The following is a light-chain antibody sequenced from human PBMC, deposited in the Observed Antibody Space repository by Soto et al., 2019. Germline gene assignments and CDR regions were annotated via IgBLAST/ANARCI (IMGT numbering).Light chain of an antibody. V-gene: IGKV1-5*01. CDR1: QSITTW. CDR3: QHYKMYSPWT. CDR2: DVS. Sequence: DIQMTQAPSTVSAYVGDSVTITCRASQSITTWLAGYQQRLGKAPKLLIYDVSSLQSGVPSRFSGSGSGTEFSLTISSLQPDDFATYYCQHYKMYSPWTVGQGTKVEIK. J-gene: IGKJ1*01.